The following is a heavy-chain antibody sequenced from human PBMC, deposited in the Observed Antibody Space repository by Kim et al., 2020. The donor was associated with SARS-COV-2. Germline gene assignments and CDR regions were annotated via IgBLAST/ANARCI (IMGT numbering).Heavy chain of an antibody. D-gene: IGHD3-10*01. CDR3: ARKGVGVRGVIIWFDP. Sequence: SETLSLTCAVYGGSFSGYYWSWIRQPPGKGLEWIGEINHSGSTNYNPSLKSRVTISVDTSKNQFSLKLSSVTAADTAVYYCARKGVGVRGVIIWFDPWGQGTLVTVSS. CDR1: GGSFSGYY. J-gene: IGHJ5*02. V-gene: IGHV4-34*01. CDR2: INHSGST.